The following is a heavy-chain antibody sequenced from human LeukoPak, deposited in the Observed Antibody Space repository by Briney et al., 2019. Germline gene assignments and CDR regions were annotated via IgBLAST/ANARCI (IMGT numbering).Heavy chain of an antibody. D-gene: IGHD3-22*01. J-gene: IGHJ3*02. V-gene: IGHV1-2*02. Sequence: ASVKVSCKASGYXFTAYYIHWVRQAPGQGLEWMGWIKPNSGGTNYAQKFQGRVTMTRDTSISTAYMELSRLRSDDTAVYYCARDYYDSSGFGAFDIWGQGTMVTVSS. CDR2: IKPNSGGT. CDR1: GYXFTAYY. CDR3: ARDYYDSSGFGAFDI.